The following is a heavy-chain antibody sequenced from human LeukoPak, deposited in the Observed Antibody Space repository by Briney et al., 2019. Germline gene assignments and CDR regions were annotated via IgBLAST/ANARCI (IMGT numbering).Heavy chain of an antibody. CDR1: GFTFSSFG. V-gene: IGHV3-23*01. CDR2: ISGSGGST. J-gene: IGHJ4*02. Sequence: GGTLRLSCAASGFTFSSFGMSWVRQAPGKGLEWVSAISGSGGSTYYADSVKGRFTTSRDNSKNTLYLQMNSLRAEDTAVYYCAKDGTRDSVSHFDYWGQGTLVTVSS. CDR3: AKDGTRDSVSHFDY. D-gene: IGHD1-1*01.